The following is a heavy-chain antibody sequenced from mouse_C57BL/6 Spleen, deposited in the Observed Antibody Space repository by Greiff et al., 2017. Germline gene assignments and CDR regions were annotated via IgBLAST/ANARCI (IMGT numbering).Heavy chain of an antibody. CDR1: GFTFSSYA. V-gene: IGHV5-4*01. Sequence: EVQGVESGGGLVKPGGSLKLSCAASGFTFSSYAMSWVRQTPEKRLEWVATISDGGSYTYYPDNVKGRFTISRDNAKNNLYLQMSHLKSEDTAMYYCARDLEPYYAMDYWGQGTSVTVSS. CDR3: ARDLEPYYAMDY. CDR2: ISDGGSYT. J-gene: IGHJ4*01.